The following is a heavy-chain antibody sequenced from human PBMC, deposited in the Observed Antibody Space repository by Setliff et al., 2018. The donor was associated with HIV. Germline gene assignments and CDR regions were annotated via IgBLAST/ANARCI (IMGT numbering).Heavy chain of an antibody. J-gene: IGHJ3*02. CDR3: AKSLLVAGNDYDFWSGYSNDASDI. CDR2: IWYDGSNK. D-gene: IGHD3-3*01. CDR1: GFTFSSYG. Sequence: GGSLRLSCAASGFTFSSYGMHWVRQAPGKGLEWVAVIWYDGSNKYYADSVKGRFTISRDNSKNTLFLQMISLRADDTAVYYCAKSLLVAGNDYDFWSGYSNDASDIWGQGTMVTVSS. V-gene: IGHV3-33*06.